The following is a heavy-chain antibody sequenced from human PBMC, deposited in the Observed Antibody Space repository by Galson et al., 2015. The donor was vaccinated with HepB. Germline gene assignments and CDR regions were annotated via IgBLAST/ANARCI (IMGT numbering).Heavy chain of an antibody. CDR1: GFTFSSYA. CDR3: AKDTVGAVAGNIFDY. V-gene: IGHV3-23*01. D-gene: IGHD6-19*01. J-gene: IGHJ4*02. Sequence: SLRLSCAASGFTFSSYAMSWVRQAPGKGLEWVSAISGSGGSTYYADSVKGRFTISRDNSKNTLYLQMNSLRAEDTAVYYCAKDTVGAVAGNIFDYWGQGTLVTVSS. CDR2: ISGSGGST.